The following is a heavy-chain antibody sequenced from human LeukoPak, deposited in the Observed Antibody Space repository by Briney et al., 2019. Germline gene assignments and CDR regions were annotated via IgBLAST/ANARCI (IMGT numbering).Heavy chain of an antibody. CDR2: MNPNSGNT. J-gene: IGHJ4*02. CDR3: ALYDYVWGSYRTSGDY. CDR1: GYTFTSYD. D-gene: IGHD3-16*02. Sequence: ASVKVSCKASGYTFTSYDINWVRQATGQGLEWMGWMNPNSGNTGYAQKFQGRVTMTRNTSISTAYMKLSSLRSEDTAVYYCALYDYVWGSYRTSGDYWGQGTLVTVSS. V-gene: IGHV1-8*01.